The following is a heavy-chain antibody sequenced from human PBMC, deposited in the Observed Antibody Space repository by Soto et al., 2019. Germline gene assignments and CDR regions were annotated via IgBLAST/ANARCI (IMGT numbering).Heavy chain of an antibody. CDR1: GFTFSDYT. Sequence: GGSLRLSCSASGFTFSDYTIHWVRQAPGGGLEFVSAINNNASGTYYADSVRGRFSISRDNSKNTLYLQMSSLTVEDTAVYYCVKEVGPCCDWSYYFDYWGQGTVVTVSS. CDR2: INNNASGT. V-gene: IGHV3-64D*06. D-gene: IGHD3-9*01. J-gene: IGHJ4*02. CDR3: VKEVGPCCDWSYYFDY.